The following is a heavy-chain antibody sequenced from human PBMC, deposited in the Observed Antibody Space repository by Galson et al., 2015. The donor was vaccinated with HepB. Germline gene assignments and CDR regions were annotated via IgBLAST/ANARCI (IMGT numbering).Heavy chain of an antibody. CDR1: GYTLTELS. Sequence: SVKVSCKVPGYTLTELSMHWVRQAPGKGLEWMGGFDPEDGETIYAQKFQGRVTMTEDTSTDTAYMELSSLRSEDTAVYYCATDLIEEVRGGRVYYMDVWGKGTTVTVSS. V-gene: IGHV1-24*01. D-gene: IGHD3-10*01. J-gene: IGHJ6*03. CDR3: ATDLIEEVRGGRVYYMDV. CDR2: FDPEDGET.